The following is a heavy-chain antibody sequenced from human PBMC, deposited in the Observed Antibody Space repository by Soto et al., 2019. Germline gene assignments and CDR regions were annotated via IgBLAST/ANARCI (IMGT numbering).Heavy chain of an antibody. CDR3: ARGSHIVVVTANPSPFDY. D-gene: IGHD2-21*02. V-gene: IGHV1-3*01. J-gene: IGHJ4*02. CDR1: GYTFTSYA. CDR2: INAGNGNT. Sequence: ASVKVSCKASGYTFTSYAMHWVRQAPGQRLEWMGWINAGNGNTKYSQKFQGRVTITRDTSASTAYRELSSLRSEDTAVYYCARGSHIVVVTANPSPFDYWGQGTLVTVSS.